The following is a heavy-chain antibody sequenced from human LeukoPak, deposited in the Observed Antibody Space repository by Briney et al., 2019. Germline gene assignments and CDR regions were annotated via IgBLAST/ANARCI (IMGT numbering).Heavy chain of an antibody. Sequence: SVKVSCKVSGYTLTELSMHWVRQAPGKGLEWMGGIIPIFGTANYAQKFQGRVTITADESTSTAYMELSSLRSEDTAVYYCARDPTGGSYYYFDYWGQGTLVTVSS. J-gene: IGHJ4*02. CDR1: GYTLTELS. CDR2: IIPIFGTA. CDR3: ARDPTGGSYYYFDY. D-gene: IGHD1-26*01. V-gene: IGHV1-69*13.